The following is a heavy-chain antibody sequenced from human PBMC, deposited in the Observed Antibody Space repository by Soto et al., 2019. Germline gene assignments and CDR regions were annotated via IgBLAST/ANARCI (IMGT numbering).Heavy chain of an antibody. CDR2: IIPIFGTA. J-gene: IGHJ6*02. CDR1: GGTFSSYA. D-gene: IGHD6-13*01. V-gene: IGHV1-69*01. Sequence: QVQLVQSGAEVKKPGSSVKVSCKASGGTFSSYAISWVRQAPGQGLEWMGGIIPIFGTANYAQKFQGRVTITADDSTSTAYMELSSLRSEDTAVDYCARYPKQQLVLAYYYYGMEVWGQGTTGTVSS. CDR3: ARYPKQQLVLAYYYYGMEV.